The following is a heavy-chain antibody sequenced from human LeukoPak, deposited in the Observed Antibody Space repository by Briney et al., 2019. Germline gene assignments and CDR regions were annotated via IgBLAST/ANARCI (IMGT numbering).Heavy chain of an antibody. CDR2: IYTSGST. V-gene: IGHV4-4*07. J-gene: IGHJ5*01. CDR1: GGSISSYY. D-gene: IGHD3-16*01. CDR3: PKDGGAPNRFRP. Sequence: SETLSLTCTVSGGSISSYYWSWIRQPAGKGLEWIGRIYTSGSTNYNPSLKSRVTMSVDTSKNQFSLKLRSVTAADTAVYYSPKDGGAPNRFRPLGQGNLVTVSS.